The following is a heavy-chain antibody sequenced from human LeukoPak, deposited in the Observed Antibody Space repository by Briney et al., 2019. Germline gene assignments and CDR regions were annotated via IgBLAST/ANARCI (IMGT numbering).Heavy chain of an antibody. CDR1: GFTFSIYA. J-gene: IGHJ4*02. CDR3: ARDRPNYYGSDGHYYSRDSDY. CDR2: ITSRGEST. D-gene: IGHD3-22*01. V-gene: IGHV3-23*01. Sequence: GGSLRLSCAASGFTFSIYAMSWVRQAPGKGLQWVSSITSRGESTWYVDSVKGRFTITRDNSENTLYLLMQSLRAGDTAVYYCARDRPNYYGSDGHYYSRDSDYGGRPTLVSVSS.